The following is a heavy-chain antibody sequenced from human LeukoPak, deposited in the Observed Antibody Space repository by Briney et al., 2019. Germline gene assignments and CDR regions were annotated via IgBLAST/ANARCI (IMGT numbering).Heavy chain of an antibody. Sequence: SETLSLTCTVSGGSISSSSYYWGWIRQPPGKGLEWIGSIYYSGSTYYNPSLESRVTISVDTSKNQFSPKLSSVTAADTAVYYCARPPHLDSSVGDYWGQGTLVTVSS. CDR2: IYYSGST. CDR1: GGSISSSSYY. D-gene: IGHD3-22*01. V-gene: IGHV4-39*01. J-gene: IGHJ4*02. CDR3: ARPPHLDSSVGDY.